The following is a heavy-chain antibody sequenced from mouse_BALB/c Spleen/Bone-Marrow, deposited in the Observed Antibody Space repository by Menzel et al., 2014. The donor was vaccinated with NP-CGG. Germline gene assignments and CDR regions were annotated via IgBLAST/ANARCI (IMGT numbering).Heavy chain of an antibody. D-gene: IGHD1-1*01. V-gene: IGHV1-80*01. J-gene: IGHJ4*01. CDR2: IYPGDGDT. Sequence: VQLQQSGAELVGPGSSVKISCKSSGYSFSNYWMNWMKQRPGQGLEWIGQIYPGDGDTNYNGKFKGKATLTADKSSSTAYMQISSLTSEDSAVYFCASRGDYSYAMDYWGQGTSVTVSS. CDR3: ASRGDYSYAMDY. CDR1: GYSFSNYW.